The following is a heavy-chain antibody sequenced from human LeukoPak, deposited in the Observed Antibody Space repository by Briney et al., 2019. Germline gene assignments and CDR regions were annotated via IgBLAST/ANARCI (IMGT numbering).Heavy chain of an antibody. CDR2: IYPGDSDT. V-gene: IGHV5-51*01. J-gene: IGHJ5*02. CDR1: GYSFTSYW. D-gene: IGHD2-21*01. Sequence: GESLKISCKGSGYSFTSYWIGWVRQMPGKGLEWMGIIYPGDSDTRYSPSFQGQVTISADKSISTAYLQWSSLKASDTAMYYCARGPDVIGIIEVFDPWGQGTLVTVSS. CDR3: ARGPDVIGIIEVFDP.